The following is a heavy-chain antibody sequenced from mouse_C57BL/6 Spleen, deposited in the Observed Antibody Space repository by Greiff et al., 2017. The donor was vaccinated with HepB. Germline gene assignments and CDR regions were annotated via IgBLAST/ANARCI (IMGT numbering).Heavy chain of an antibody. V-gene: IGHV5-6*01. Sequence: EVKLQESGGDLVKPGGSLKLSCAASGFTFSSYGMSWVRQTPDKRLEWVATISSGGSYTYYPDSVKGRFTISRDNAKNTLYLQMSSLKSEDTAMYYCARLVYYYGTSYYFDYWGQGTTLTVSS. J-gene: IGHJ2*01. CDR1: GFTFSSYG. CDR2: ISSGGSYT. D-gene: IGHD1-1*01. CDR3: ARLVYYYGTSYYFDY.